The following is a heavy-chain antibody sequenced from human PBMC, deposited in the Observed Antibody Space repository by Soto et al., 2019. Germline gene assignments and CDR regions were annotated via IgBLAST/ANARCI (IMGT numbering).Heavy chain of an antibody. J-gene: IGHJ4*01. CDR3: VSLVSAHYEY. V-gene: IGHV3-23*01. Sequence: GGSLRISFAASDFTFDGHGMSWVRQAPGKVPESVSTISPEGFNTHYADSVRGRFTISRDNSRNTVDLHMSRLRAEDTAIYYCVSLVSAHYEYWGHGTPDTVSS. CDR2: ISPEGFNT. CDR1: DFTFDGHG. D-gene: IGHD3-10*01.